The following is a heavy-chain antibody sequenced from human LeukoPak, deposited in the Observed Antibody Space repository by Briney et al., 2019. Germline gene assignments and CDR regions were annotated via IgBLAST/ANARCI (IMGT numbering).Heavy chain of an antibody. CDR1: GSTFSSYA. CDR3: ASYDSSGYYFDY. J-gene: IGHJ4*02. Sequence: GGSLRLSCAASGSTFSSYAMHWVRQAPGKGLEWVAVISYDGSNKYYADSVKGRFTISRDNSKNTLYLQMNSLRAEDTAVYYCASYDSSGYYFDYWGQGTLVTVSS. CDR2: ISYDGSNK. D-gene: IGHD3-22*01. V-gene: IGHV3-30-3*01.